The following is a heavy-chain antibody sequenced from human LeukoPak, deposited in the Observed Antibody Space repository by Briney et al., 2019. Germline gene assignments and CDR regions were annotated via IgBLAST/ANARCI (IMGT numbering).Heavy chain of an antibody. J-gene: IGHJ2*01. V-gene: IGHV1-2*02. CDR3: ARVPRNMAARRNWYFDL. CDR1: GYTFTGYY. CDR2: INPNSGGT. Sequence: ASVKVSCKASGYTFTGYYMHWVRQAPGQGLEWMGWINPNSGGTNYAQKFQGRVTMTRDTSISTAYIELSRLRSDDTAVYYCARVPRNMAARRNWYFDLWGRGTLVTVSS. D-gene: IGHD6-6*01.